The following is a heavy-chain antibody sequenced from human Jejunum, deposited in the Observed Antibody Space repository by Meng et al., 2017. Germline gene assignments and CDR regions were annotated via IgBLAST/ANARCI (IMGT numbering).Heavy chain of an antibody. D-gene: IGHD7-27*01. V-gene: IGHV4-61*01. J-gene: IGHJ4*02. Sequence: QEQLPESVPDLVWPSLILFLICSVSGRCVSSRSYRWGWIREPRGKGVEWIRYATHNYNPSLKSRVTISVDTSKNQFSLKLTSVTAADTAVYYCARDQWGSLDYWGQGVLVTVSS. CDR3: ARDQWGSLDY. CDR1: GRCVSSRSYR. CDR2: ATH.